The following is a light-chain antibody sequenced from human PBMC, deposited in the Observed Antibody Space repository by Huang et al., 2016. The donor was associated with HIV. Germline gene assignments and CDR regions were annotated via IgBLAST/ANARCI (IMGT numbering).Light chain of an antibody. CDR2: AAS. Sequence: DIQMTQSPSSLSASVGDRVTINCRASQGIAKFLAWYQQKPGKAPELLIYAASTLQSWVPSRVSGSGSGADFTLTITALQPEDVATYYCQNYNSGPALTFGGGTKVQIK. CDR3: QNYNSGPALT. J-gene: IGKJ4*01. CDR1: QGIAKF. V-gene: IGKV1-27*01.